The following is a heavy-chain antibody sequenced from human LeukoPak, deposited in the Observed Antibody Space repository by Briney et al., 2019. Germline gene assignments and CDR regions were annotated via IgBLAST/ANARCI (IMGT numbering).Heavy chain of an antibody. D-gene: IGHD2-2*02. CDR1: GDSIGSSNFY. Sequence: PSETLSLTCSVSGDSIGSSNFYWGWIRQSPGKGLEWIGSFFYSGKTYYNPSFKSRVTISLDTPENQLSLRLTSVTATDTAVYYCARQRPLLYNYYMDVWGNGTTVTVSS. CDR3: ARQRPLLYNYYMDV. J-gene: IGHJ6*03. CDR2: FFYSGKT. V-gene: IGHV4-39*01.